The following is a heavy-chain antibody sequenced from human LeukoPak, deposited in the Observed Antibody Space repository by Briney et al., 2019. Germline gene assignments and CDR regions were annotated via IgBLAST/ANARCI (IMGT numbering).Heavy chain of an antibody. CDR3: ASYPRYSSSPPFDY. CDR1: GYTFTGQD. D-gene: IGHD6-19*01. J-gene: IGHJ4*02. CDR2: INPNTGDT. Sequence: GASVKVSCKASGYTFTGQDMHWVRQAPGQGLEWMGWINPNTGDTNYAQKFQGGVTMTRDTTISTAYMELSRLTSDDTAVYYCASYPRYSSSPPFDYWGQGTLVTVSS. V-gene: IGHV1-2*02.